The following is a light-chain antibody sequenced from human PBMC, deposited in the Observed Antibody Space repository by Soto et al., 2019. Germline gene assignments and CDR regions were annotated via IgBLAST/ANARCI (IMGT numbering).Light chain of an antibody. Sequence: EIVMTQSPATLSVSPGERATLSCRASQSVSSSLAWYQQKPGQAPRLLIYGASTRATGIPARFSGSGSGTEFTLTISSLQSEDFAVYYCQQYDSSPLTFGGGTKVEIK. CDR1: QSVSSS. V-gene: IGKV3-15*01. CDR2: GAS. J-gene: IGKJ4*01. CDR3: QQYDSSPLT.